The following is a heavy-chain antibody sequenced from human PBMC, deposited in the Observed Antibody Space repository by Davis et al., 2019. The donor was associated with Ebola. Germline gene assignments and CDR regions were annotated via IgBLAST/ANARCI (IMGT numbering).Heavy chain of an antibody. Sequence: SETLSLTCAVSGGSINSGGYSWSWIRQPPGKGLEWIGYIYHSGSTNYNPSLRSRVTISVDKSKNQFSLKLSSVTAADTAVYYCAREGGTGYSSSRGFDYWGQGTLVTVSS. J-gene: IGHJ4*02. CDR1: GGSINSGGYS. CDR3: AREGGTGYSSSRGFDY. CDR2: IYHSGST. V-gene: IGHV4-30-2*01. D-gene: IGHD6-13*01.